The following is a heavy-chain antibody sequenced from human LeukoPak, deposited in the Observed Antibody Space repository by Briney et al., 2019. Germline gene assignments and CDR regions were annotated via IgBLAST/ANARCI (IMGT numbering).Heavy chain of an antibody. CDR1: GFTFSDYS. J-gene: IGHJ4*02. CDR3: ARDRYGDSTPLVD. Sequence: GGSLRLSCAASGFTFSDYSMDWVRQAPGKGLEWVSCISRSSDYIYYADSAKGRFPISRDNAKNSLHLQMDSLRAEDTAVYYCARDRYGDSTPLVDWGQGTLVTVSS. V-gene: IGHV3-21*01. D-gene: IGHD4-17*01. CDR2: ISRSSDYI.